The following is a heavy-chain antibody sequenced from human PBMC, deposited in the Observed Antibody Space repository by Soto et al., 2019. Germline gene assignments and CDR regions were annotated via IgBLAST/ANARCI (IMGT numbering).Heavy chain of an antibody. J-gene: IGHJ4*02. D-gene: IGHD3-16*01. Sequence: EVQLVESGGGLVQPGGSLRLSCAASGFTFNSHWMHWVRQAPGKGLVWVSRIKGDESSTSYADSVKGRFTISRDNAKNPLYLQMNSLRADDTAVYYCARGGLGTYLLDYWGQGALVTVSS. CDR3: ARGGLGTYLLDY. CDR1: GFTFNSHW. CDR2: IKGDESST. V-gene: IGHV3-74*01.